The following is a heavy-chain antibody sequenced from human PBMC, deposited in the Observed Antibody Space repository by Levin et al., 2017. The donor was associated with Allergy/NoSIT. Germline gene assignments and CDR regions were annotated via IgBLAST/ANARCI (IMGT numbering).Heavy chain of an antibody. J-gene: IGHJ4*02. Sequence: SCAASGFTFSSYPMHWVRQAPGKGLEWVALISSDGIDKYYADSVKGRFTISRDNSKNTLFLQMDSLRTEDTAVFYCARVFDTYYFDAWGQGTLVTVSS. CDR1: GFTFSSYP. D-gene: IGHD2-21*01. CDR3: ARVFDTYYFDA. V-gene: IGHV3-30-3*01. CDR2: ISSDGIDK.